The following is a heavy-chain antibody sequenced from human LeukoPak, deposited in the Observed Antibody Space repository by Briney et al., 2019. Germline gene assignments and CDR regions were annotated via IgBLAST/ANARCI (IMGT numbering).Heavy chain of an antibody. V-gene: IGHV3-23*01. CDR3: AKDQLRITMIGYAFDI. J-gene: IGHJ3*02. CDR2: ISASGGST. CDR1: GFTFSNYA. D-gene: IGHD3-22*01. Sequence: GGSLRLSCAASGFTFSNYAMSWVRQAPGKGLEWASGISASGGSTYYADSVKCRFTIPRDSSKNTLYLQMYSLRAEDTAVYYCAKDQLRITMIGYAFDIWGQGTMVTVSS.